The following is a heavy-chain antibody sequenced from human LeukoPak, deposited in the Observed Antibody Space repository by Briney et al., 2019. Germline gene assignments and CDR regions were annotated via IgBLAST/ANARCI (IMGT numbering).Heavy chain of an antibody. D-gene: IGHD3-10*01. CDR2: VHYSGST. CDR1: GYSISSSYF. V-gene: IGHV4-39*01. Sequence: PSETLSLTCTVSGYSISSSYFWGWIRQPPGKGLEWIASVHYSGSTYYNPSLKSRVTISIDTSKNQFSLKLTSVTAADTAVYFCARQLYVSGSYYAPMDVWGKGTTVMISS. CDR3: ARQLYVSGSYYAPMDV. J-gene: IGHJ6*03.